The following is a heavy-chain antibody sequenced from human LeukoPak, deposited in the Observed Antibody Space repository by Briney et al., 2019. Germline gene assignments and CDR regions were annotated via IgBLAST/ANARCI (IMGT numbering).Heavy chain of an antibody. V-gene: IGHV1-18*01. D-gene: IGHD1-26*01. Sequence: ASVKVSCTGSGYPFSSYGITWVRQAPGQGLEWVGWISAYNGHTQYGQNVQGRVTMTTETSTTTAYLELRNLTSADTAVYFCASGAYYPFDFWGQGTLVTVSS. CDR2: ISAYNGHT. CDR1: GYPFSSYG. CDR3: ASGAYYPFDF. J-gene: IGHJ4*02.